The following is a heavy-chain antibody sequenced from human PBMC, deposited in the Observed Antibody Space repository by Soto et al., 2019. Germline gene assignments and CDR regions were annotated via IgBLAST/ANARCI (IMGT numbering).Heavy chain of an antibody. D-gene: IGHD6-13*01. CDR3: AKGGYSSSWYVKGWFDP. CDR2: ISGSGGST. Sequence: ESGGGLVQPGGSLRLSCAAPGFTFSSYAMSWVRQAPGKGRGGGSAISGSGGSTYYADSVKGRFTISRDNSKNTLYLQMNSLRAEDTAVYYCAKGGYSSSWYVKGWFDPWGQGTLVTVSS. V-gene: IGHV3-23*01. CDR1: GFTFSSYA. J-gene: IGHJ5*02.